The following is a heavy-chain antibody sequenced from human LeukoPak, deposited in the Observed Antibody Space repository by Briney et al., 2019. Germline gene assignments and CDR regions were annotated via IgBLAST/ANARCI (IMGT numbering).Heavy chain of an antibody. CDR1: GGSFSGYY. J-gene: IGHJ2*01. CDR3: ARGVSDFDWLLSPSRYWYFDL. V-gene: IGHV4-34*01. CDR2: INHSGST. Sequence: SETLSLTCAVYGGSFSGYYWSWIRQPPGKGLEWIGEINHSGSTNYNPSLKSRVTISVDTSKNQFSLKLSSVTAADTAVYYCARGVSDFDWLLSPSRYWYFDLWGCGTLVTVSS. D-gene: IGHD3-9*01.